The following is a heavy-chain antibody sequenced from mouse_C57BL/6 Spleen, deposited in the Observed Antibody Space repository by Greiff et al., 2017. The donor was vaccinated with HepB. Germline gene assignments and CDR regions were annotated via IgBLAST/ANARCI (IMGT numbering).Heavy chain of an antibody. CDR3: TRWGYYGRDY. CDR2: IDPETGGT. J-gene: IGHJ2*01. V-gene: IGHV1-15*01. Sequence: QVQLKESGAELVRPGASVTLSCKASGYTFTDYEMHWVKQTPVHGLEWIGAIDPETGGTAYNQKFKGKAILTADKSSSTAYMELRSLTSEDSAVYYCTRWGYYGRDYWGQGTTLTVSS. D-gene: IGHD1-1*01. CDR1: GYTFTDYE.